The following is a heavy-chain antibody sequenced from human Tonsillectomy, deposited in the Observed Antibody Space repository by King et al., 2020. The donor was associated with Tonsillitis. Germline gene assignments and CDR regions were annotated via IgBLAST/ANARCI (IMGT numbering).Heavy chain of an antibody. CDR3: AKTTRLEDYYYGMDV. CDR2: ISGSGGST. Sequence: EVQLVESGGGLVQPGGSLRLSFAASGFTFSSYAMSWFRQAPGKGLEWGSAISGSGGSTYYADSGKGRFTISRDNSKNTLYLQMNSLRAEDTAVYYCAKTTRLEDYYYGMDVWGQGTTVTVSS. J-gene: IGHJ6*02. D-gene: IGHD1-1*01. CDR1: GFTFSSYA. V-gene: IGHV3-23*04.